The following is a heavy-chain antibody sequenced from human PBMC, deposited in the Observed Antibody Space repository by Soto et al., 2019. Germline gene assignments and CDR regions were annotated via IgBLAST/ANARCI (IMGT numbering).Heavy chain of an antibody. V-gene: IGHV3-23*01. Sequence: EVQLLESGGGLVQPGGSLRLACAASGFTFSSYDMSWVRQAPGKGLEWVSGNSGRGGSTYYADSVKGRFTISRDNSKNTLYLRMKSLRAENTAVYYCAKESSCSTISCYFDYWGQGTLVTVSS. J-gene: IGHJ4*02. CDR3: AKESSCSTISCYFDY. CDR2: NSGRGGST. CDR1: GFTFSSYD. D-gene: IGHD2-2*01.